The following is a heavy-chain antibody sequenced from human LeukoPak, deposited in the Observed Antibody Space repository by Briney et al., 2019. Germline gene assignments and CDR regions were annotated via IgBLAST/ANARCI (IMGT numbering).Heavy chain of an antibody. CDR2: INNDGTIT. J-gene: IGHJ3*02. Sequence: GGSLRLSCAASGFTLSSYWTHWVRQAPGKGPMWVSRINNDGTITNYADSVKGRFTISRDNSKNTLFLQMNSLRGEDTAMYYCARGSAAGPADAFDIWGQGTMVTVSS. D-gene: IGHD6-13*01. CDR1: GFTLSSYW. CDR3: ARGSAAGPADAFDI. V-gene: IGHV3-74*01.